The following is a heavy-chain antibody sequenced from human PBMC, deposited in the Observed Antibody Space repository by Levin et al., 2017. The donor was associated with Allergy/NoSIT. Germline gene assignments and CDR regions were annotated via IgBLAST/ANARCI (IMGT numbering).Heavy chain of an antibody. D-gene: IGHD3-10*01. CDR3: AKGGYYYGSGTYSY. Sequence: TGGSLRLSCAVSGFTLSSYAMSWVRQAPGKGLEWVSAISGSGGSTYYADSVKGRFTISRDNSKNTLYLQMNSLRAEDTAVYYCAKGGYYYGSGTYSYWGQGTLVTVSS. J-gene: IGHJ4*02. CDR1: GFTLSSYA. CDR2: ISGSGGST. V-gene: IGHV3-23*01.